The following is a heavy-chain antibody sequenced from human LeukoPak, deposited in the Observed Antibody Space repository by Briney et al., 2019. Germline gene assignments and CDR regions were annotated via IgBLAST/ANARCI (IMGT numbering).Heavy chain of an antibody. V-gene: IGHV3-73*01. CDR1: GFTFSGSA. CDR2: IRSTANGYAT. D-gene: IGHD6-13*01. Sequence: GGSLRLSCAASGFTFSGSALHWVRQASGKGLEWVGRIRSTANGYATAYAASVKGRFTISRDDSKNTAYLQMNSLRAEDTALYYCARTFYSSSWYGRWNNYYYYYYYMDVWGKGTTVTVSS. J-gene: IGHJ6*03. CDR3: ARTFYSSSWYGRWNNYYYYYYYMDV.